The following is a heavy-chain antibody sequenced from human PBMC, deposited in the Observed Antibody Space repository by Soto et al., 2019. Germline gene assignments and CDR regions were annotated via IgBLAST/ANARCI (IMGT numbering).Heavy chain of an antibody. J-gene: IGHJ4*02. CDR1: GVSISSSNW. CDR3: ARRWGEGRVDY. CDR2: IYHRGST. D-gene: IGHD3-10*01. V-gene: IGHV4-4*02. Sequence: QVQLQESGPGLVKPSGTLSLTCAVSGVSISSSNWWSWVRQPTGKGLEWIGEIYHRGSTNYNPSLKRRVTISVDKSRNQFSLKLSSVTAADTAVYYCARRWGEGRVDYWGQGTLVTVSS.